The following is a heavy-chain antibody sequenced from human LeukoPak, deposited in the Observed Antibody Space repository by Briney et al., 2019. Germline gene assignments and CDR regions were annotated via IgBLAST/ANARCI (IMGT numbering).Heavy chain of an antibody. D-gene: IGHD3-10*01. Sequence: GGSLRLSCAASGFTFSRYWMHWVRQAPGKGLVWVSRINSDGSSTSYADSVKGRFTISRDNAKNTLYLQMNSLRVEDTAVYYCASRGSPYYYYMDVWGKGTTVTVSS. CDR3: ASRGSPYYYYMDV. V-gene: IGHV3-74*01. J-gene: IGHJ6*03. CDR1: GFTFSRYW. CDR2: INSDGSST.